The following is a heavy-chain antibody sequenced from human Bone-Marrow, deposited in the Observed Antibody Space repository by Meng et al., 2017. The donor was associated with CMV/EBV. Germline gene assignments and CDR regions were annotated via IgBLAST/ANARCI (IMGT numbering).Heavy chain of an antibody. CDR2: TRNKADGETT. J-gene: IGHJ4*02. CDR1: GFTFSSYS. CDR3: ARDRHCSSPTCYTGFDY. V-gene: IGHV3-72*01. D-gene: IGHD2-2*02. Sequence: GESLKISCAASGFTFSSYSMDWVRQAPGKGLEWVGRTRNKADGETTDYAASVKGRFTISRDDSKNSLYLQMNSLKTEDTAVYYCARDRHCSSPTCYTGFDYWGQGTLVTVSS.